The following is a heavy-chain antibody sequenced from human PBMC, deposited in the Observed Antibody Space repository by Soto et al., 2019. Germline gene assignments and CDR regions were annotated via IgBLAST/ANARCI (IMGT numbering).Heavy chain of an antibody. V-gene: IGHV4-59*01. CDR1: GGSISNYY. J-gene: IGHJ6*02. Sequence: SETLSLTCSVSGGSISNYYWTWIRQPPGKRLEWIGYVFDTGSTDYNPSLKSRVAISVDTSKNQFSLNLNSVTATDTAVYYCATTSNNYYGFHVWGPVATPTVSS. CDR2: VFDTGST. CDR3: ATTSNNYYGFHV.